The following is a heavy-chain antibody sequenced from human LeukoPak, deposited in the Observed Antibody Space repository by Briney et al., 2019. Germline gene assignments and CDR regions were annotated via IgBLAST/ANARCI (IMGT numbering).Heavy chain of an antibody. Sequence: GGSLRLSCTASGFTFGDYAMSWFRQARGKGLEGVGFIRRKAYGCTKEYGAGVKDIFTISRDDSKSIPYLQMNSLKTEDTAVYYCTRAGIAVAGTRWFDPWGQGTLVTVSS. CDR2: IRRKAYGCTK. CDR3: TRAGIAVAGTRWFDP. CDR1: GFTFGDYA. D-gene: IGHD6-19*01. J-gene: IGHJ5*02. V-gene: IGHV3-49*03.